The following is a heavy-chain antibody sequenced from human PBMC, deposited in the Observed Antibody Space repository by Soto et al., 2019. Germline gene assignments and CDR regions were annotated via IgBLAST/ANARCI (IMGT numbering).Heavy chain of an antibody. D-gene: IGHD2-21*01. J-gene: IGHJ5*02. CDR1: GGSVNIGTYY. CDR3: ATLPPRIVVSLLPIPT. CDR2: IHYSGST. V-gene: IGHV4-61*01. Sequence: QVQLQESGPGLVKPSETLSLTCTVPGGSVNIGTYYWSWIRQPPGMGLEWIGFIHYSGSTNYNPSLKSRVTMSVDTSKNQFSLKLTSVNAADTAVYYCATLPPRIVVSLLPIPTWGQGILVTVSS.